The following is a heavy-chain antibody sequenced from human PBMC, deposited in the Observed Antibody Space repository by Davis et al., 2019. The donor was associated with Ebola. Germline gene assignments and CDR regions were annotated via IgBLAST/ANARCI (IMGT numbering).Heavy chain of an antibody. CDR1: GFTFGDYA. CDR3: TRGVTGTTSED. Sequence: GESLKISCAASGFTFGDYAMSWFRQAPGKGLEWVGFIRSKAYGGTTEYAASVKGRFTISRDDSKSIAYLQMNSLKTEDTAVYYCTRGVTGTTSEDWGQGTLVTVSS. CDR2: IRSKAYGGTT. D-gene: IGHD1-20*01. J-gene: IGHJ4*02. V-gene: IGHV3-49*03.